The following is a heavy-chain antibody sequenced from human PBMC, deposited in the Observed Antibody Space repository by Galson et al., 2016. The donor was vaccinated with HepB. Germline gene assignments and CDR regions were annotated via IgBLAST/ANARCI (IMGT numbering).Heavy chain of an antibody. CDR1: GGSISSYY. J-gene: IGHJ4*02. V-gene: IGHV4-59*01. CDR2: IYYSGTT. Sequence: SETLSLTCNVSGGSISSYYWSWVRQPPGKGLEFIGYIYYSGTTNYSPSLNSRVAISLDKSQSHFSLKLTSVTAADTGVYYCARGGIAEAGFHYWGQGTLVTVSS. D-gene: IGHD6-19*01. CDR3: ARGGIAEAGFHY.